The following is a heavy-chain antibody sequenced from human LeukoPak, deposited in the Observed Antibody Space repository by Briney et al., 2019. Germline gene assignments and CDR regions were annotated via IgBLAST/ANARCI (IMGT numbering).Heavy chain of an antibody. V-gene: IGHV4-39*01. CDR3: ARQWLEVLSDPFDH. Sequence: PSETLSLTCTVSGDSITSGLYYWGWIRQPPGKGLEWVGSIHHTGTAYYNPSLKSRVTMSVDTSKNHFSLRLSAVTATDTAAYYCARQWLEVLSDPFDHCGQGTLVTVSS. J-gene: IGHJ4*02. CDR2: IHHTGTA. D-gene: IGHD6-19*01. CDR1: GDSITSGLYY.